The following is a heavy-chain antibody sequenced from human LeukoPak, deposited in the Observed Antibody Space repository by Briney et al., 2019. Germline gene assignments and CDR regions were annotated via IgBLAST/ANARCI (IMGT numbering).Heavy chain of an antibody. CDR3: ARGYTLLFGWFDP. CDR1: GGSFSGYY. CDR2: INHSGST. D-gene: IGHD2-21*02. V-gene: IGHV4-34*01. Sequence: ASETLSLTCAVYGGSFSGYYWSWIRQPPGKGLEWIGEINHSGSTNYNPSLKSRVTISVDTSKNQFSLKLSSVTAADTAVYYCARGYTLLFGWFDPWGQGTLVTVSS. J-gene: IGHJ5*02.